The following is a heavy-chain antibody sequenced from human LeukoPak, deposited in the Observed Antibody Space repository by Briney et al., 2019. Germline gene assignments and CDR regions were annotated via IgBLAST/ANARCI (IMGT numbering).Heavy chain of an antibody. V-gene: IGHV3-11*01. CDR1: GFTFSDYY. D-gene: IGHD3-22*01. CDR3: AKVVTTTPHY. CDR2: ISSSGSTI. J-gene: IGHJ4*02. Sequence: GGSLRLSCAASGFTFSDYYMSWLRQAPGKGLEWVSYISSSGSTIYYADSVKGRFTISRDNSKNTLYLQMNSLRAEDTAVYYCAKVVTTTPHYWGQGTLVTVSS.